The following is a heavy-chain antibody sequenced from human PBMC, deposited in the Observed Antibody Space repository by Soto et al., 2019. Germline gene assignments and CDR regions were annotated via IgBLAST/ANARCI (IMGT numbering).Heavy chain of an antibody. Sequence: QVILAQSGAEVKKPGSSVKVSCKVSGGSFSSFSINWVRQAPGQRFEWMGGIIPILGTANFTQKFQDRVTFTADESTATGYMTLSSLTSEDTAFYYCTSFDSNGYYPQNHYWGPGTQVTVSS. CDR3: TSFDSNGYYPQNHY. CDR1: GGSFSSFS. V-gene: IGHV1-69*01. J-gene: IGHJ4*02. D-gene: IGHD3-22*01. CDR2: IIPILGTA.